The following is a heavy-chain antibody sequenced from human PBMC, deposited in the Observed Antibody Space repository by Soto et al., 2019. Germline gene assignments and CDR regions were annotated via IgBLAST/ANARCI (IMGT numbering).Heavy chain of an antibody. J-gene: IGHJ6*02. D-gene: IGHD2-2*01. CDR2: ISSGGQTI. CDR1: GFSFSTYD. Sequence: EVQLVESGGGLVQPGGSLRLSCAASGFSFSTYDMNWVRQAPGKGLEWVSYISSGGQTIKSTDSVKGRFTISRDNAKNSLYLQMSGLRDEHTGVYYCARDPQRGYSGMDVRGQGTTVTVSS. V-gene: IGHV3-48*02. CDR3: ARDPQRGYSGMDV.